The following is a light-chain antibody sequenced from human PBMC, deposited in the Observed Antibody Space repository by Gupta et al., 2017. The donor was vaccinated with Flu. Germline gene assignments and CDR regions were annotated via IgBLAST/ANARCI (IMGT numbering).Light chain of an antibody. CDR1: TPHIGRNT. J-gene: IGLJ3*02. CDR3: AAGDDSRNGRV. Sequence: SVLPQPPSASGTPGQRVTISCSGGTPHIGRNTVHWYQQHPGSAPRLLIYRSNHRPAAVPDRFSGSKSGTSASLAISGLQADDEADYYCAAGDDSRNGRVFGGGTKLTVL. V-gene: IGLV1-44*01. CDR2: RSN.